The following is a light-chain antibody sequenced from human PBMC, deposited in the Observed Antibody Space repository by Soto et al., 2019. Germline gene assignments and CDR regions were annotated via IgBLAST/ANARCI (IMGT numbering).Light chain of an antibody. CDR2: SNN. Sequence: QSVLTQPPSASGTPGQRVTISCSGSSSNIGSNTVSWYQQLPQRAPKLLIFSNNQRPSRVPDRFSGSKSGTSASLSISGLQSDDEADYYCATWADGLNSYVFGTGTKLTVL. V-gene: IGLV1-44*01. CDR3: ATWADGLNSYV. J-gene: IGLJ1*01. CDR1: SSNIGSNT.